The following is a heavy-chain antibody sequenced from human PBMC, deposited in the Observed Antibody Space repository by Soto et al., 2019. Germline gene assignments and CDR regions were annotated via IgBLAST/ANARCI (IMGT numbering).Heavy chain of an antibody. CDR2: IYYIGST. D-gene: IGHD1-26*01. CDR1: GGSMSNYY. CDR3: ARGYSPALGAPWARVNWFDR. J-gene: IGHJ5*02. V-gene: IGHV4-59*01. Sequence: SETLSLTCTVSGGSMSNYYWSWIRQPPGKGLEWIGYIYYIGSTNYNPSLKSRVTMSVDTSRNQLSPNLTSVTAADTDVYYCARGYSPALGAPWARVNWFDRWGQGTLVAVSS.